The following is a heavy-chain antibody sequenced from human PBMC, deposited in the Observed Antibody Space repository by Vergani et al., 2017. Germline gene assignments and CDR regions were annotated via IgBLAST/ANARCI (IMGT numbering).Heavy chain of an antibody. CDR1: GLTFSSYA. CDR3: AKDIRMSVAAFDI. J-gene: IGHJ3*02. CDR2: ISGSGGST. V-gene: IGHV3-23*01. Sequence: EVQLLESGGGLVQPGGSLRLSCAASGLTFSSYAMSWVRQAPGKGLEWVSAISGSGGSTYYADSVKGRFTISRDNSKNTLYLQMNSLRAEDTAVYYCAKDIRMSVAAFDIWGQGTMVTVSS. D-gene: IGHD3-16*01.